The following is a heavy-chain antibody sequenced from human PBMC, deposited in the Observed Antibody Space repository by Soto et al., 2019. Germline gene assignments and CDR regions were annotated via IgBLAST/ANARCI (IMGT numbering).Heavy chain of an antibody. CDR2: IRNTPYGGTT. Sequence: PGGSLRLSCNCSGCRGSEHAMSCVRQAPGKGLEWVGFIRNTPYGGTTDYAASVRGRFTISRDDSESIAYLQMNSLKTEDSGVYYCSRGSFGYYGPWGPGTLVTVSS. CDR1: GCRGSEHA. CDR3: SRGSFGYYGP. J-gene: IGHJ5*02. V-gene: IGHV3-49*04. D-gene: IGHD2-2*03.